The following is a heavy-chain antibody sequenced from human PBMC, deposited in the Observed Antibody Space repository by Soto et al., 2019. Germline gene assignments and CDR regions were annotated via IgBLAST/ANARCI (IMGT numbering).Heavy chain of an antibody. CDR1: GYNFIAQN. D-gene: IGHD1-7*01. J-gene: IGHJ3*01. V-gene: IGHV1-2*02. CDR2: MNPNSGGS. Sequence: QVHLVQSGAEVKKPGASVKVSCMASGYNFIAQNIHWVRQAPGLGLEWMGKMNPNSGGSDYAQQFQGRVTVSRDTSISTGYMDFSSLKSDDTAVYYCARERHLNSPSDGFDLWGQGTMVIVSS. CDR3: ARERHLNSPSDGFDL.